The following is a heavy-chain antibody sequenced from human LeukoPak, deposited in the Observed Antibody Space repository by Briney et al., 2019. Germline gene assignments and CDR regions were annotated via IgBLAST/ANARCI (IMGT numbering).Heavy chain of an antibody. V-gene: IGHV1-2*02. J-gene: IGHJ3*02. CDR3: AREVLRYFDWPLGNAFDI. CDR2: INPNSGGT. Sequence: ASVKVSCKASGYTFTGYYMHWVRQAPGQGLEWMGWINPNSGGTNYAQKFQGRVTMTRDTSISTAYMELSRLRSDDTAVYYCAREVLRYFDWPLGNAFDIWGQGTMVTVSS. D-gene: IGHD3-9*01. CDR1: GYTFTGYY.